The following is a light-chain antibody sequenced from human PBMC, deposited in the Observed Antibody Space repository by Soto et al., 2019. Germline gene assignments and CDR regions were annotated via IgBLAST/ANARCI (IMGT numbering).Light chain of an antibody. CDR1: QSLLHSNGYNY. J-gene: IGKJ1*01. V-gene: IGKV2-28*01. CDR2: GAS. CDR3: QQYGSSRWT. Sequence: EIVVTQSPLSLPVTPGEPASISCRSSQSLLHSNGYNYLDWYLQKPGQSPQLLIYGASSRATGIPDRFSGSGSGTDFTLTISRLEPEDFAVYYWQQYGSSRWTFGQGTKV.